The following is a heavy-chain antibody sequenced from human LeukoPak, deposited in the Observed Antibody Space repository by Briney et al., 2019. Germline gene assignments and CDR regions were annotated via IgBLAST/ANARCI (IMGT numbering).Heavy chain of an antibody. Sequence: ASVKVSCKASGYTFTGYYMHWVRQAPGQGIEWMGRINPNSGGTNYAQKFQGRVTMTRDTSISTAYMELSRLRSDDTAVYYCARGEAAAGTLFDYWGQGTLVTVSS. CDR3: ARGEAAAGTLFDY. J-gene: IGHJ4*02. D-gene: IGHD6-13*01. CDR1: GYTFTGYY. CDR2: INPNSGGT. V-gene: IGHV1-2*06.